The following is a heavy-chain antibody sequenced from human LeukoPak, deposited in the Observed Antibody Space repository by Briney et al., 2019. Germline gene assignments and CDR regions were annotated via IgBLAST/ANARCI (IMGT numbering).Heavy chain of an antibody. CDR1: GFTFSSYW. Sequence: GGSLRLSCAASGFTFSSYWMSWVRQAPGKGLEWVANFKQDVSEKYYVDSVKGRFTISRDNAKNTLNLQMNSLRAEDTAVYYCARDLGQYYDTSDNWFDPWGQGTPVTVSS. V-gene: IGHV3-7*01. CDR3: ARDLGQYYDTSDNWFDP. J-gene: IGHJ5*02. D-gene: IGHD3-22*01. CDR2: FKQDVSEK.